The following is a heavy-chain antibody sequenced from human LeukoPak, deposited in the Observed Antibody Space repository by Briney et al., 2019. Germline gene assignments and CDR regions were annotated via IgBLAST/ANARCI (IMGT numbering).Heavy chain of an antibody. CDR1: GFTFDDYA. J-gene: IGHJ4*02. V-gene: IGHV3-9*01. D-gene: IGHD3-22*01. CDR2: IGWNSGSI. CDR3: ARDQNYDSSGYYYFDY. Sequence: PGRSLRLSCAASGFTFDDYAMHWVRQAPGKGLEWVSGIGWNSGSIGYADSVKGRFTISRDNAKNSLYLQMNSLRAEDTAVYYCARDQNYDSSGYYYFDYWGQGTLVTVSS.